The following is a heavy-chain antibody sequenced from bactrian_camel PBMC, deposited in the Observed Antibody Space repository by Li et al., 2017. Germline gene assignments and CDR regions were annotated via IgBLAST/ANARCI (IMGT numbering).Heavy chain of an antibody. Sequence: HVQLVESGGGSVQAGGSLRLSCAARTGTFTSACMGWIRQVSGQEREGVASIDADGETSYADSVKGRFTVSRDSGKNSVYLQMDSLKLEDTAMHYCAADFGPYCSGPYLARRANFEGQGTQVTVS. V-gene: IGHV3S9*01. CDR2: IDADGET. CDR1: TGTFTSAC. D-gene: IGHD2*01. J-gene: IGHJ4*01.